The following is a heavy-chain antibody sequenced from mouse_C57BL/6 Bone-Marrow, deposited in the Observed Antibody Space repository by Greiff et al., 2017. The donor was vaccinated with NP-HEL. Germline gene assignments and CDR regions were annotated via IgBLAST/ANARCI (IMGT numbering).Heavy chain of an antibody. Sequence: EVMLVESGGDLVKPGGSLKLSCAASGFTFSSYGMSWVRQTPDKRLEWVATISSGGSYTYYPDSVKGRFTISRDNAKNTLYLQMSSLKSEDTAMYYCARGRGYWGQGTTLTVSS. J-gene: IGHJ2*01. CDR3: ARGRGY. CDR2: ISSGGSYT. V-gene: IGHV5-6*02. CDR1: GFTFSSYG.